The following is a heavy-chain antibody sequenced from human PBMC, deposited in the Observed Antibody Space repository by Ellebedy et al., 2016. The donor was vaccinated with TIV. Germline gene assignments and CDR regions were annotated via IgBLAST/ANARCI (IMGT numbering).Heavy chain of an antibody. D-gene: IGHD7-27*01. Sequence: GGSLRLSXAASGFTFSGYSMHWVRQAPGKGLEWVSSISSSSSYIYYADSVRGRFTISRDNAKNSLYLHLSSLRPEDTAVYYCARLNWGRFAFDFWGQGTLVTVSS. CDR2: ISSSSSYI. CDR3: ARLNWGRFAFDF. CDR1: GFTFSGYS. V-gene: IGHV3-21*01. J-gene: IGHJ5*01.